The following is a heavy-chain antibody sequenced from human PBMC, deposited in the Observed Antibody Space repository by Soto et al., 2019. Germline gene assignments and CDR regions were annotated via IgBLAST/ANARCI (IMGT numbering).Heavy chain of an antibody. D-gene: IGHD1-7*01. CDR3: ARGGRAGTTGYGMDV. Sequence: QVQLVESGGGVVQPGRSLRLSCAASGFTFSSYGMHWVRQAPGKGLEWVAVIWYDGSNKYYADSVKGRFTISRDNSKNTLYVEMNSLRAEDTAVYYCARGGRAGTTGYGMDVWGQGTTVTVSS. CDR2: IWYDGSNK. J-gene: IGHJ6*02. V-gene: IGHV3-33*01. CDR1: GFTFSSYG.